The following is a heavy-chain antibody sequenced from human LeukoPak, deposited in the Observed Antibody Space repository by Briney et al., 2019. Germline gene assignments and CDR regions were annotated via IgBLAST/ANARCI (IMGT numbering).Heavy chain of an antibody. CDR1: GFTVSSNY. D-gene: IGHD3-10*01. J-gene: IGHJ4*02. CDR2: IYSGGST. CDR3: ARDYGSGSYYTMGY. V-gene: IGHV3-66*01. Sequence: GGSLRLSCAASGFTVSSNYMSWVRQAPGKGLEGVSVIYSGGSTYYADSVKGRFTISRDDSKNTLYLQMNSLRAEDTAVYYCARDYGSGSYYTMGYWGQGTLVTVSS.